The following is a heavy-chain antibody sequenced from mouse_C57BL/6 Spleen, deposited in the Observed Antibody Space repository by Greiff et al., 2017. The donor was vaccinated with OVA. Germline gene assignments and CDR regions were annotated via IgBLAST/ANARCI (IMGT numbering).Heavy chain of an antibody. V-gene: IGHV1-18*01. J-gene: IGHJ4*01. CDR2: INPNNGGT. Sequence: VQLQQSGPELVKPGASVKIPCKASGYTFTDYNMDWVKQSHGKSLEWIGDINPNNGGTIYNQKFKGKATLTVDKSSSTAYMEPRSLTSEDTAVYYCARYGGYYSYYAMDYWGQGTSVTVSS. CDR3: ARYGGYYSYYAMDY. CDR1: GYTFTDYN. D-gene: IGHD2-3*01.